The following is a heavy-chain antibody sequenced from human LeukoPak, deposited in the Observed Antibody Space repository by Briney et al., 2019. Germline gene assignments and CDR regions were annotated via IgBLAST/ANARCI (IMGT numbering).Heavy chain of an antibody. CDR1: GGSINSYY. Sequence: SETLSLTCTVSGGSINSYYWSWIRQPPGKGLEWVRYIYYSGSTNYKPSLKRRVTISVDTSKNQFSLKVSSVTAADTAVYYCASSRSSSGWSLIDYWGQGALVTVSS. V-gene: IGHV4-59*01. J-gene: IGHJ4*02. CDR2: IYYSGST. D-gene: IGHD6-19*01. CDR3: ASSRSSSGWSLIDY.